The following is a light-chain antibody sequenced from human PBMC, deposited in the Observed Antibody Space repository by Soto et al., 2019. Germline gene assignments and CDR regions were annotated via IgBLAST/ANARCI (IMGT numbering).Light chain of an antibody. Sequence: LKRSTDTLSLSPGERATLSCRASQSLTNSFIAWYQQRPGQAPRLLIYDTSSRASGIPDRFSGSGSETEFTLTISRLQPDDFATYFFHSRAFGQGTLLEIK. CDR2: DTS. CDR3: HSRA. V-gene: IGKV3D-20*02. CDR1: QSLTNSF. J-gene: IGKJ5*01.